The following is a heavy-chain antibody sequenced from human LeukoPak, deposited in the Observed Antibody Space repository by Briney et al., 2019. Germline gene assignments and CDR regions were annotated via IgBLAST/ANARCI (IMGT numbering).Heavy chain of an antibody. J-gene: IGHJ5*02. CDR1: GYTLTELS. CDR3: ATDAYCSGGSCQSAGWFDP. D-gene: IGHD2-15*01. CDR2: FDPEDGET. Sequence: ASVKVSCKVSGYTLTELSMHWVRPAPGKGLGWMGGFDPEDGETIYAQKFQGRVTMTEDTSTDAAYMELSSLRSEDTAVYYCATDAYCSGGSCQSAGWFDPWGQGTLVTVSS. V-gene: IGHV1-24*01.